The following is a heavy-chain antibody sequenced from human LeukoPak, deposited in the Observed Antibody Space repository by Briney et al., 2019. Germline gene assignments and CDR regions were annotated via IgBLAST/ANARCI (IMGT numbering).Heavy chain of an antibody. CDR2: ISGGAGGA. J-gene: IGHJ4*02. D-gene: IGHD6-13*01. CDR1: GFTFSSYA. Sequence: PGGSLRLSCAASGFTFSSYAMNWVRQAPGKGLEWVSSISGGAGGAAYADSVKGRFTISRDNSKNSLYLQMNSLRTEDTALYYCAKDSSWFENGIDYWGQGTLVTVSS. V-gene: IGHV3-43*02. CDR3: AKDSSWFENGIDY.